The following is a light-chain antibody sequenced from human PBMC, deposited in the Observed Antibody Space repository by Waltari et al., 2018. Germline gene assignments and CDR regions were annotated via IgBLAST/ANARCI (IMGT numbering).Light chain of an antibody. CDR1: SRDVGGYNY. CDR3: TSYASSNTLVV. CDR2: EVS. J-gene: IGLJ2*01. Sequence: QSALTQPASVSGSPGQSITISCTGTSRDVGGYNYVSWYQQHPGKAPKVMIYEVSNRPSGVSNRFSGSKSGNTASLTISGLQAEDEADYYCTSYASSNTLVVFGGGTKLTVL. V-gene: IGLV2-14*01.